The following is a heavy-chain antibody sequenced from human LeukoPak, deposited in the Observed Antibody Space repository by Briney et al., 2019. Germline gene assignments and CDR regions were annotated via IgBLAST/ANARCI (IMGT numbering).Heavy chain of an antibody. CDR3: ARGQAYYYGWGSYFDWFDP. V-gene: IGHV4-34*01. CDR1: GGSFSGYY. CDR2: INHSVST. J-gene: IGHJ5*02. D-gene: IGHD3-10*01. Sequence: PSETLSLTCAVYGGSFSGYYWSWIRQPPGKGLEWIGEINHSVSTNYNPSLKSRVTISLDTSKNQFSLKLSSVTAADTAVYYCARGQAYYYGWGSYFDWFDPWGQGTLVTVSS.